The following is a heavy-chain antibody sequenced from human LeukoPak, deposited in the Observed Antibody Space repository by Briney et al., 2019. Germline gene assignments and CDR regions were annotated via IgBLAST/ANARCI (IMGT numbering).Heavy chain of an antibody. CDR1: GFSFISYG. CDR3: VKFRGIQHYNYHMDV. V-gene: IGHV3-NL1*01. Sequence: PAGGSLRLSCAASGFSFISYGMHWVRQAPGKGLEWVSGLTGSGGNTYYADSVKGRFTISRDNSKNTLSLQMNSLRAEDAAVYYCVKFRGIQHYNYHMDVWGKGTTVTVSS. D-gene: IGHD3-10*01. CDR2: LTGSGGNT. J-gene: IGHJ6*03.